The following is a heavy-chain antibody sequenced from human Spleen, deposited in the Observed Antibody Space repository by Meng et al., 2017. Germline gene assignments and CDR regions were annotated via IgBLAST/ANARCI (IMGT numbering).Heavy chain of an antibody. V-gene: IGHV4-34*01. J-gene: IGHJ4*02. D-gene: IGHD5-24*01. CDR3: ARARDGGGWFDY. CDR2: IYYSGST. Sequence: QGQHQQWGAGLLKPSETLSLTCVVSGGSFSDYCGSWIRQPPGKGLEWIGYIYYSGSTYYNPSLKSLVTISVDTSKNQFSLKLSSVTAADTAVYYCARARDGGGWFDYWGQGTLVTVSS. CDR1: GGSFSDYC.